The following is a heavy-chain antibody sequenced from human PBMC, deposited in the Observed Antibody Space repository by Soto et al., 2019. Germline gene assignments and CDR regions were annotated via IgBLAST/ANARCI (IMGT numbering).Heavy chain of an antibody. CDR1: GFTFSDYS. CDR3: ARERARVFDS. CDR2: ISISGGTI. V-gene: IGHV3-11*01. Sequence: PGGSLRLSCAASGFTFSDYSLCWIRQAPGKGLEWLSYISISGGTIYYADSVKGRFSISRDNAKNSLYLQLSSLRAEDTAVYFCARERARVFDSWGQGTLVTVAS. J-gene: IGHJ4*02.